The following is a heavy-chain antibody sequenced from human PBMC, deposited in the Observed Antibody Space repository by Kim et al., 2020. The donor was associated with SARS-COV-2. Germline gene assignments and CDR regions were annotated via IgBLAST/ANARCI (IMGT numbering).Heavy chain of an antibody. CDR3: ARHPVAYCGGDCYYNWFDP. V-gene: IGHV4-39*01. Sequence: SETLSLTCTVSGGSISSSSYYWGWIRQPPGKGLEWIGSIYYSGSTYYNPSLKSRVTISVDTSKNQFSLKLSSVTAADTAVYYCARHPVAYCGGDCYYNWFDPWGQGTLVTVSS. D-gene: IGHD2-21*01. CDR1: GGSISSSSYY. J-gene: IGHJ5*02. CDR2: IYYSGST.